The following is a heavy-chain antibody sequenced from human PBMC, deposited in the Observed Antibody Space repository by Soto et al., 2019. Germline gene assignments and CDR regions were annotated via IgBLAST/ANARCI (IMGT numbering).Heavy chain of an antibody. CDR3: ARDKITGLFDY. CDR2: INHSGST. J-gene: IGHJ4*02. D-gene: IGHD2-8*02. V-gene: IGHV4-59*12. CDR1: GGSFSSYY. Sequence: SETLSLTCTVSGGSFSSYYWSWIRQPPGKGLEWIGYINHSGSTNYNPSLKSRVTISVDTSKNQFSLKLTSVTAADTAVYYCARDKITGLFDYWGQGTLVTVSS.